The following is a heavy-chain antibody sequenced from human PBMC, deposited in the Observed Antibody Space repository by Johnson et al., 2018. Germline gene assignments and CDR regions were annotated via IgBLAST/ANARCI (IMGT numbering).Heavy chain of an antibody. CDR3: ARESERNYYYYMDV. CDR1: GFSFSSYA. CDR2: ISYDGSSK. J-gene: IGHJ6*03. Sequence: VQLVETGGGVVQPGRSLRLSCAASGFSFSSYAMHWVRQAPGKGLKWVAVISYDGSSKYYADSVKGRFTISRDNSKNTLYMQMNSLRAEETAVYYCARESERNYYYYMDVWGKETTVTVSS. V-gene: IGHV3-30-3*01.